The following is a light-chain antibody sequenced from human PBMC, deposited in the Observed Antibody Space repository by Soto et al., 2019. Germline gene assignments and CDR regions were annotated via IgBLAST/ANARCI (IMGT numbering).Light chain of an antibody. CDR2: GAS. J-gene: IGKJ1*01. CDR3: QQYGSSPET. V-gene: IGKV3-20*01. Sequence: DIVLTQSPGPLSLSPGERATLSCKSSQSVSSSYLAWYQQKPGQAPRLLIYGASSRATGIPDRFSGSGSGTDCTLTISRLEPEDVAVYYCQQYGSSPETLGQGTKVDIK. CDR1: QSVSSSY.